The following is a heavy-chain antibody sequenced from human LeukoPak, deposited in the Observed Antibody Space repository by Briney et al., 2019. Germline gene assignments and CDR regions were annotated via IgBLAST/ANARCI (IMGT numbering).Heavy chain of an antibody. J-gene: IGHJ4*02. V-gene: IGHV3-23*01. CDR3: AKGSASGRPYYFDY. D-gene: IGHD2-15*01. Sequence: PGGSLRLSCAASGFAFSSYAMGWVRQAPGKGLEWVSGITGSGGSTYHTDSVKGRFTVSRDNSKNTLFLQMNSLRAEDSANYYCAKGSASGRPYYFDYWGQGILVTVSS. CDR2: ITGSGGST. CDR1: GFAFSSYA.